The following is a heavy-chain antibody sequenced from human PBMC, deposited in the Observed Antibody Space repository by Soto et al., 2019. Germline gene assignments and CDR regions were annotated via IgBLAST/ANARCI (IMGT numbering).Heavy chain of an antibody. V-gene: IGHV4-39*01. D-gene: IGHD3-22*01. CDR1: TGSVSIKSHY. CDR2: IDDSGST. Sequence: SETLSLTCAVSTGSVSIKSHYCPWIRQPPGEWLEWIGAIDDSGSTYYSESLKSRVTISVDTSKDQFSLQLNSVTATDTAVYYCARQGRNTRIVLLKHYAADLWGQGTAVT. J-gene: IGHJ6*02. CDR3: ARQGRNTRIVLLKHYAADL.